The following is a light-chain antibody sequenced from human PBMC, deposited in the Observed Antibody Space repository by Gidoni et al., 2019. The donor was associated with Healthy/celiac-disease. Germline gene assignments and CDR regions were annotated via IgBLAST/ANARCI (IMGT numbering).Light chain of an antibody. Sequence: DIQMTQSPSSLSASVGDRVTITCRASQSISSYLNWYQQKPGKAPKLLIYAASSLQSGVPSRFSGSGSGTDFTLTISSLQPEDFVTYYCQQSYSTPSVWTFGQGTKVEIK. CDR3: QQSYSTPSVWT. V-gene: IGKV1-39*01. J-gene: IGKJ1*01. CDR1: QSISSY. CDR2: AAS.